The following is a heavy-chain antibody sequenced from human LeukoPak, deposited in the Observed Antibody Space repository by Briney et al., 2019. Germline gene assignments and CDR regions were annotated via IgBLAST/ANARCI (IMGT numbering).Heavy chain of an antibody. J-gene: IGHJ5*02. Sequence: GGSLRLSCATAGFTFSTFGIHWVRQTPGKGLEWAAAIQSDGSKQYYGDSVKGRFTIPRDSSKNTVYLQMNSPRDEDTAVYYCARDVDTSSHSSQLDPWGQGTLVTVSS. CDR1: GFTFSTFG. CDR2: IQSDGSKQ. V-gene: IGHV3-33*01. CDR3: ARDVDTSSHSSQLDP. D-gene: IGHD5-18*01.